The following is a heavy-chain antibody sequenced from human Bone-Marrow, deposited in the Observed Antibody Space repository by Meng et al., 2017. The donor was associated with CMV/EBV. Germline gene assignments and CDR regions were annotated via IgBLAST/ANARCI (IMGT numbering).Heavy chain of an antibody. CDR3: AGGGAGGGATHTGVYIYYYYGMDV. Sequence: ASVKVSCKASGYTFTSYGFSWVRQAPGQGLEWMGWISAYNGNTNYAQKLQGRVTMTTDTSTSTAYMELGSLRSDDTAVYYWAGGGAGGGATHTGVYIYYYYGMDVWGQGTTVTVSS. CDR2: ISAYNGNT. CDR1: GYTFTSYG. J-gene: IGHJ6*02. V-gene: IGHV1-18*01. D-gene: IGHD1-26*01.